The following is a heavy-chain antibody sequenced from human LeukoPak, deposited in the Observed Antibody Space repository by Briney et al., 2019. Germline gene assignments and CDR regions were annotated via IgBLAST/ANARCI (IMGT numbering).Heavy chain of an antibody. CDR1: GYTFTCYG. J-gene: IGHJ4*02. V-gene: IGHV1-18*01. Sequence: ASVKVSCKASGYTFTCYGISWVRQAPGQGLEWMGWISAYNGNTNYAQKLQGRVTMTTDTSTSTAYMELRSLRSDDTAVYYCAREINYDILTGYYFAVGHSDYWGQGTLVTVSS. CDR3: AREINYDILTGYYFAVGHSDY. CDR2: ISAYNGNT. D-gene: IGHD3-9*01.